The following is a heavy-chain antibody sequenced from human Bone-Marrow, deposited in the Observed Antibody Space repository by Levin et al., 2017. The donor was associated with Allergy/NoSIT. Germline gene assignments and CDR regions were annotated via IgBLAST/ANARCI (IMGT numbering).Heavy chain of an antibody. Sequence: GRSLRLSCAASGFTFSSYAMSWVRQAPGKGLEWVSAISGSGGSTYYADSVKGRFTISRDNSKNTLYLQMNSLRAEDTAVYYCATQLAYCGGDCYKKGPFFDYWGQGTLVTVSS. V-gene: IGHV3-23*01. CDR1: GFTFSSYA. CDR2: ISGSGGST. J-gene: IGHJ4*02. D-gene: IGHD2-21*02. CDR3: ATQLAYCGGDCYKKGPFFDY.